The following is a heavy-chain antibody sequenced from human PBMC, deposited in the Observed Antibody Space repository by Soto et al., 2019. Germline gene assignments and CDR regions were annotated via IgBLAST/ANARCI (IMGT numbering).Heavy chain of an antibody. CDR2: IIPILGIA. V-gene: IGHV1-69*04. Sequence: SVKVSCKASGGAFSSYTISWVLQAPGQGLEWMGRIIPILGIANYAQKFQGRVTITADKSTSTAYMELSSLRSEDTAVYYCAREPYCGGDCYSGAFDIWGQGTMVTVS. J-gene: IGHJ3*02. D-gene: IGHD2-21*01. CDR3: AREPYCGGDCYSGAFDI. CDR1: GGAFSSYT.